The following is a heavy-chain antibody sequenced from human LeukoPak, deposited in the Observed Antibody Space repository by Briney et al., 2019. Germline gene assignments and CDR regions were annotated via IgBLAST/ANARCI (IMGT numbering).Heavy chain of an antibody. J-gene: IGHJ4*02. Sequence: YNGNTNYAQKLQGRVTMTTDTSTSTAYMELRSLRSDDTAVYYCARDVSNTIFGVVTQPLDYWGQGTLVTVSS. CDR2: YNGNT. D-gene: IGHD3-3*01. V-gene: IGHV1-18*01. CDR3: ARDVSNTIFGVVTQPLDY.